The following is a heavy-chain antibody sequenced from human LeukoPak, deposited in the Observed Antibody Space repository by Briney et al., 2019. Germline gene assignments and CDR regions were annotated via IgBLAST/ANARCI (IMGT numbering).Heavy chain of an antibody. Sequence: PGESLKISCKASGYSFSSYWIGWVRQMPGKGLECMGIIYPGDSYTTYSPSFQGQVTISVDKSISTAYLQWSSLRASDTAIYYCARLGGETYDYGSGRYPNWYFDLWGRGTLVTVSS. CDR2: IYPGDSYT. J-gene: IGHJ2*01. D-gene: IGHD3-10*01. V-gene: IGHV5-51*01. CDR1: GYSFSSYW. CDR3: ARLGGETYDYGSGRYPNWYFDL.